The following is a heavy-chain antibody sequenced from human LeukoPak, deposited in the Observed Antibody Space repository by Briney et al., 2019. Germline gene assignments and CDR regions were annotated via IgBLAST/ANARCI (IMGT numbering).Heavy chain of an antibody. V-gene: IGHV5-51*01. Sequence: GESLKISCKGSGYSFTSYWIGWVRQLPGKGLECMGIIYPGDSDTRYSPSFQGQVTISADKSISTAYLQWSSLKASDTAIYYCARHETGPYFDYWGQGTLVTVSS. D-gene: IGHD1-1*01. CDR3: ARHETGPYFDY. J-gene: IGHJ4*02. CDR1: GYSFTSYW. CDR2: IYPGDSDT.